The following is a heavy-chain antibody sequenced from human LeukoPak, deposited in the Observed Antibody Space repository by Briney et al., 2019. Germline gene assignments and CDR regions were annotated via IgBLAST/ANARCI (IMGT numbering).Heavy chain of an antibody. D-gene: IGHD6-19*01. CDR2: ISSSSSTI. V-gene: IGHV3-48*01. CDR3: AREVRQWLYDY. CDR1: GFTFSSYS. J-gene: IGHJ4*02. Sequence: PGGSLRLSCAASGFTFSSYSMNWVRQAPGKGLEWVSYISSSSSTIYYADSVKGRFTISRDNAKNSLYLQMNSLRAEDTAVYYCAREVRQWLYDYWGQGTLVTVSS.